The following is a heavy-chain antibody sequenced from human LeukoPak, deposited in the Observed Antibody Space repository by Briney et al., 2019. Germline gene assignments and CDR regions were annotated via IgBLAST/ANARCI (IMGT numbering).Heavy chain of an antibody. CDR3: ARRPYYYDSSGYLLDY. D-gene: IGHD3-22*01. CDR2: ISSSGSTI. Sequence: GGSLRLSCAASGFTFSSYEMNWVRQAPGKGLEWVSYISSSGSTIYYADSVKGRFTISRDNAKNSLYLQMNSLRAEDTAVYYCARRPYYYDSSGYLLDYWGQGTLVTVSS. CDR1: GFTFSSYE. J-gene: IGHJ4*02. V-gene: IGHV3-48*03.